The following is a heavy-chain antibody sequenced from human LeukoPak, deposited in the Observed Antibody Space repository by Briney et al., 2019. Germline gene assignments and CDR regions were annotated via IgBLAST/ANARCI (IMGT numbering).Heavy chain of an antibody. D-gene: IGHD5-18*01. CDR1: GFTFSSYS. J-gene: IGHJ4*02. CDR3: ARYHTALNY. Sequence: AGGSLRLSCAASGFTFSSYSMNWVRQAPGKGLEWVSVIYSGGSTYYADSVKGRFTISRDNSKNTVYLQLNNLRVEDTAVYYCARYHTALNYWGQGTLVAASS. V-gene: IGHV3-53*01. CDR2: IYSGGST.